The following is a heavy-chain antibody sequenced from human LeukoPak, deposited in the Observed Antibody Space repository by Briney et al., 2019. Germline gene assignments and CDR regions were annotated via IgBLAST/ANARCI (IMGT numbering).Heavy chain of an antibody. CDR3: ASASLNIYAFDI. Sequence: SETLSLTCTVSLGSVSSYYWSWIRQPPGKGLEWIGYIYYSGSTKYKPSLKSRATISVHTSKNQFSLKLSSVTSADTAVYYCASASLNIYAFDIWGQGTMVTVSS. CDR2: IYYSGST. V-gene: IGHV4-59*02. D-gene: IGHD2/OR15-2a*01. CDR1: LGSVSSYY. J-gene: IGHJ3*02.